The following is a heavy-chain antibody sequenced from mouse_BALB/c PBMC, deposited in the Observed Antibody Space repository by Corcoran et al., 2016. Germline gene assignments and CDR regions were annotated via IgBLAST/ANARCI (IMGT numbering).Heavy chain of an antibody. D-gene: IGHD1-1*01. Sequence: QIQLVQSGPELKKPGETVKISCKASGYTFTNYGMNWVKQAPGKGLKWMGWINTYTGEPTYADDFKGRFAFSLETSASTAYLQINNLKNEDMATYFCARWGYGSKERYFDVWGAGTTVTVSS. CDR2: INTYTGEP. J-gene: IGHJ1*01. CDR1: GYTFTNYG. V-gene: IGHV9-1*02. CDR3: ARWGYGSKERYFDV.